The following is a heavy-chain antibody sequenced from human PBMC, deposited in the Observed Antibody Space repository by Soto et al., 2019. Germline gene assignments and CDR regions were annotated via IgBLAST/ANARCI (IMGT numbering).Heavy chain of an antibody. D-gene: IGHD6-13*01. V-gene: IGHV3-30*18. Sequence: QVQLVESRGGVVQPGRSLRLSCAASGFTFSNYGMHWVRQAPGKGLEWVAVISYDGNSQYYADSLKGRFTISRDNSKNTLYLQVSSLRAEDTAVYYCAKPYTSTWLNGGLFDFWGQGTLVTVSS. J-gene: IGHJ4*02. CDR2: ISYDGNSQ. CDR3: AKPYTSTWLNGGLFDF. CDR1: GFTFSNYG.